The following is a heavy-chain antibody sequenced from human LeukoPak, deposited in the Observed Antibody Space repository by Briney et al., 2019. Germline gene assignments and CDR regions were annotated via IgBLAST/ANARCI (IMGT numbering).Heavy chain of an antibody. D-gene: IGHD3-16*01. Sequence: PGGSLRLSCAASGFTFSSYAMPWVRQAPGKGLEWVAVISYDGSNKYYADSVKGRFTISRDNSKNTLYLQMNSLRAEDTAVYYCARAGVLYDYVWGSFDYWGQGTLVTVSS. CDR3: ARAGVLYDYVWGSFDY. CDR2: ISYDGSNK. V-gene: IGHV3-30-3*01. CDR1: GFTFSSYA. J-gene: IGHJ4*02.